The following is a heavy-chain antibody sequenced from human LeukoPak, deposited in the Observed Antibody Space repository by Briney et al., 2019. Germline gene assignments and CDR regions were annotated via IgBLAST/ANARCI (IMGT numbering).Heavy chain of an antibody. CDR3: ARQPLVRDCGGDCELDY. D-gene: IGHD2-21*02. V-gene: IGHV5-51*01. CDR2: VYPGDSDT. Sequence: GESLKISCKASGYSFTNYWIGWVRQMPGKGLEWMGIVYPGDSDTRYSPSFPGQVTISADKSINTPYLQWNSLKASDTAIYYCARQPLVRDCGGDCELDYWGQGTRVSVSS. CDR1: GYSFTNYW. J-gene: IGHJ4*02.